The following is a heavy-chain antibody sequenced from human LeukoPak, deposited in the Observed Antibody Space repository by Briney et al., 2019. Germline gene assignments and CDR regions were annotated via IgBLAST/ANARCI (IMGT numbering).Heavy chain of an antibody. CDR1: GGSISSDDYY. CDR3: ARQRSYSWYFDL. J-gene: IGHJ2*01. V-gene: IGHV4-31*03. Sequence: PSQTLSLTCTVSGGSISSDDYYWSWIRQHPGKGLECIVYIYYSGSTYYNPSLKSRLTISVDTSKNQFSLKLSSVTAADTAVYYCARQRSYSWYFDLWGRGTLVTVSS. CDR2: IYYSGST. D-gene: IGHD3-10*01.